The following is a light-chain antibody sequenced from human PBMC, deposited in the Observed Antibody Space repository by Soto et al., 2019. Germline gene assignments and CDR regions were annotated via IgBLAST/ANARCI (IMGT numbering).Light chain of an antibody. J-gene: IGLJ1*01. V-gene: IGLV1-40*01. CDR3: AAWDDNLNAYV. CDR2: AST. Sequence: QSVLTQPPSVSGAPGQRVTVSCSGGGTNIGAAYDVQWYQQLPGRAPKLLIYASTTRPSGVPDRFSGSRSGSSASLAISGLRSDDEADYYCAAWDDNLNAYVFGSGTKLTVL. CDR1: GTNIGAAYD.